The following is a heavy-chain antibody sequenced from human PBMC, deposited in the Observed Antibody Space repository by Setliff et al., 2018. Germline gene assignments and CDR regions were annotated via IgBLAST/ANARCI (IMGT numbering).Heavy chain of an antibody. J-gene: IGHJ4*02. CDR3: ARGGQRWFNFDY. V-gene: IGHV4-38-2*02. CDR1: GYSISSGYY. D-gene: IGHD4-17*01. Sequence: PSETLSLTCTVSGYSISSGYYWGWIRQPPGKGLEWIGSIYHSGSTYYNPSLKSRVTISVDTSKNQFSLKLSSVTAADTAVYYCARGGQRWFNFDYWGQGSLVTVSS. CDR2: IYHSGST.